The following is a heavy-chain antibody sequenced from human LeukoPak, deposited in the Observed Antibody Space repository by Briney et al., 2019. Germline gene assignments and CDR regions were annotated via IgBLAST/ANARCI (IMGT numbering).Heavy chain of an antibody. CDR3: ARDRGGGSGWYLFDS. Sequence: GGSLRLSCAASGFTFSSFGMHWARQAPGKGLEWVAVIWYDVNNKYYADSVRGRFTISRDNSKNTLYLQMNSLRAEDTAVYFCARDRGGGSGWYLFDSWGQGTLVTVSS. D-gene: IGHD6-19*01. J-gene: IGHJ4*02. CDR1: GFTFSSFG. V-gene: IGHV3-33*01. CDR2: IWYDVNNK.